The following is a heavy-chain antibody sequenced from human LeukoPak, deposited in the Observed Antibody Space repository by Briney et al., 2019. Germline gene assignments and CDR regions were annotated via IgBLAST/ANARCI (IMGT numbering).Heavy chain of an antibody. D-gene: IGHD2-15*01. CDR3: ARGDSTFDY. CDR2: IYHSGST. J-gene: IGHJ4*02. Sequence: PSETLSLTCAVSGGSISSGGYSWSWIRQPPGKGLEWIGYIYHSGSTYYNPSLKSRVTISVDRSKNQFSLKLSSVTAADTAVYYCARGDSTFDYWGQGTLVTVSS. CDR1: GGSISSGGYS. V-gene: IGHV4-30-2*01.